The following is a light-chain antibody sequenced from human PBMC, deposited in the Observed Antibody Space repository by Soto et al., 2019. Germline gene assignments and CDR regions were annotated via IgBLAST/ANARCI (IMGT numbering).Light chain of an antibody. CDR1: QAVKFW. CDR2: AAS. J-gene: IGKJ3*01. Sequence: DILMTQSPSSVSASAGDRVTITCRASQAVKFWLAWYQQKPGRAPQLLIYAASTLQSGVPSRFTGTGSGTDFTLTITSLQPEDVATYFCLQTNYFPFTFGPGTRVDIK. V-gene: IGKV1-12*01. CDR3: LQTNYFPFT.